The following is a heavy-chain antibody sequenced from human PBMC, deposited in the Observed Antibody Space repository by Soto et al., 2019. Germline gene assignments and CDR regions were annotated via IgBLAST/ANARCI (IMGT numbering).Heavy chain of an antibody. Sequence: SETLSLTCTVSGGSISSYYWSWIRQPPGKGLEWIGYIYYSGSTNYNPSLKSRVTISVDTSKNQFSLKLSSVTAADTAVYYCARRHDSSGYYFSDWYFDRWGRGTLVTVSS. CDR1: GGSISSYY. D-gene: IGHD3-22*01. CDR3: ARRHDSSGYYFSDWYFDR. CDR2: IYYSGST. V-gene: IGHV4-59*08. J-gene: IGHJ2*01.